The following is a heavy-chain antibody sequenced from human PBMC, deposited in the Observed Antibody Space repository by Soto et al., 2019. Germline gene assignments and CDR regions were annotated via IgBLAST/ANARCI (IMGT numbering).Heavy chain of an antibody. CDR3: ARVGDKDAFDI. V-gene: IGHV4-61*01. CDR2: IYYSGST. D-gene: IGHD3-10*01. Sequence: QVQLQESGPGLVKPSETLSLTCTVSGGSVSSGSYYWSWIRQPPGKGLEGNGYIYYSGSTDYNPSLKRRVTISVYTSKNQFSLKLSSVTAADTAVYYCARVGDKDAFDIWGQGTMVTVSS. J-gene: IGHJ3*02. CDR1: GGSVSSGSYY.